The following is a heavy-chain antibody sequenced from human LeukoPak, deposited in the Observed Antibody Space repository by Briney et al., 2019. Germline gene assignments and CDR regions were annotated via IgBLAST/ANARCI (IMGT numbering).Heavy chain of an antibody. Sequence: GGSLRLSCAASGFAFSRYWMHWVRQAPGKGLVWVSRVNGDGSTTTYADSVKGRFTISRDNAKNTLYLQMNSLRAEDTAVYYCARAYCGGDCYLAAFDIWGQGTMVTVSS. CDR1: GFAFSRYW. D-gene: IGHD2-21*02. J-gene: IGHJ3*02. CDR3: ARAYCGGDCYLAAFDI. CDR2: VNGDGSTT. V-gene: IGHV3-74*01.